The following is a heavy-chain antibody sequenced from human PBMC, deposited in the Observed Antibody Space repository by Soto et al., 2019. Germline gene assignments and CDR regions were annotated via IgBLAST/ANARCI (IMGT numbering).Heavy chain of an antibody. CDR2: IIPIFGTA. V-gene: IGHV1-69*01. Sequence: QVQLVQSGAEVKKPGSSVKVSCKASGGIFSSYAISWVRQAPGQGLEWMGGIIPIFGTANYAQKFQGRVTITADESTSTAYMELSSLRSEDTAVYYCARAMVTYYYYGMDVWGQGTTVTVSS. D-gene: IGHD5-18*01. J-gene: IGHJ6*02. CDR3: ARAMVTYYYYGMDV. CDR1: GGIFSSYA.